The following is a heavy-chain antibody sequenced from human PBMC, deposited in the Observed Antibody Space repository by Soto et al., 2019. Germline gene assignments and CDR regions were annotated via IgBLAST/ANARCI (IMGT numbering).Heavy chain of an antibody. CDR2: ISSSGSTI. CDR1: GFAFSDPY. D-gene: IGHD4-17*01. CDR3: ARGGASVTKPFDY. J-gene: IGHJ4*02. V-gene: IGHV3-11*01. Sequence: PGGSMRLSCAASGFAFSDPYMSWTRQAPGKGLEWISYISSSGSTIYYADSVKGRFTISRDNAKKSLYLQMDSLTADDTAVYYCARGGASVTKPFDYWGQGTQVTGSS.